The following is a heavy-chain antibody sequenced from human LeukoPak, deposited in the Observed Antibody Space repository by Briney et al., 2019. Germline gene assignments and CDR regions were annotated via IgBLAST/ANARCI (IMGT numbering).Heavy chain of an antibody. CDR1: GYTFTAYY. CDR2: IDTNTDAT. D-gene: IGHD2-8*02. J-gene: IGHJ4*02. CDR3: ASEAFCAGGSCNVQRVAS. V-gene: IGHV1-2*02. Sequence: GASVKVSCKASGYTFTAYYIHWVRQAPGQGLEWMGWIDTNTDATKYAQKFQGRVTITRDTSTGTAYMELSSLISGDTALYYCASEAFCAGGSCNVQRVASWGPGTLVTVSS.